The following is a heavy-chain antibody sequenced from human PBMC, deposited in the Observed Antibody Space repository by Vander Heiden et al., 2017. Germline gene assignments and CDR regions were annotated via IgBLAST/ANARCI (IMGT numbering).Heavy chain of an antibody. CDR1: GFSLSTSGVG. J-gene: IGHJ4*02. V-gene: IGHV2-5*01. CDR2: IYWNDDK. D-gene: IGHD6-19*01. Sequence: QITLKESGPTLVTPTQTLTLTCTFSGFSLSTSGVGVGWIRQPPGKALEWLALIYWNDDKRDSPARKSRLNITKDTSKNQVVLTMNNMDNVDTDTYYFAHRPCSSGWFFDYWGQGNLVTVS. CDR3: AHRPCSSGWFFDY.